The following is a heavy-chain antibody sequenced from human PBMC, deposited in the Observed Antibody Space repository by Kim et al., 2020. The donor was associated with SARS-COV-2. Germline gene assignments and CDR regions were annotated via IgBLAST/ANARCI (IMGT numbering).Heavy chain of an antibody. V-gene: IGHV3-30*18. CDR1: GFTFSSYG. J-gene: IGHJ4*02. Sequence: GGSLRLSCAASGFTFSSYGMHWVRQAPGKGLEWVAVISYDGSNKYYADSVKGRFTISRDNSKNTLYLQMNSLRAEDTAVYYCAKDLFFYYDSSGTFDYWGQGTLVTVSS. CDR2: ISYDGSNK. CDR3: AKDLFFYYDSSGTFDY. D-gene: IGHD3-22*01.